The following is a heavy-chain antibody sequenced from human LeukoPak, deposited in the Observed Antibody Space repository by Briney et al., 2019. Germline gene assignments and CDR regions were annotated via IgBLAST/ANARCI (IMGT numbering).Heavy chain of an antibody. J-gene: IGHJ4*02. CDR3: ARGYSGYDPFDY. CDR2: IYYSGST. D-gene: IGHD5-12*01. V-gene: IGHV4-30-4*08. Sequence: SQTLSLTCTVSGGSISSGDYYWSWIRQPPGKGLEWIGYIYYSGSTYYNPSLKSRVTISVDRSKNQFSLKLSSVTAADTAVYYCARGYSGYDPFDYWGQGTLVTVSS. CDR1: GGSISSGDYY.